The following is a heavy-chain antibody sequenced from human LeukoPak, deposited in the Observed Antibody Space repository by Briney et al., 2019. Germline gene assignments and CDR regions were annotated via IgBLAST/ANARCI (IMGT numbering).Heavy chain of an antibody. J-gene: IGHJ4*02. D-gene: IGHD6-13*01. Sequence: GGSLRLSCAASGFTFSRYWMGWVRQAPGKGLEWVANIKQDESEKYYVDSVKGRFTISRDNAKISLYLQMNSLRAEDTAIYYCARSAGSSGWYEGYYFDYWGQGTLVTVSS. CDR2: IKQDESEK. CDR3: ARSAGSSGWYEGYYFDY. V-gene: IGHV3-7*01. CDR1: GFTFSRYW.